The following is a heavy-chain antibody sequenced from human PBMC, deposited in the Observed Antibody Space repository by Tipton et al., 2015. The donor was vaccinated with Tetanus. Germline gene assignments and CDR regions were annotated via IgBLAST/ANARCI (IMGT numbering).Heavy chain of an antibody. V-gene: IGHV3-33*01. CDR1: GFSFSNYG. Sequence: RSLRLSCPVSGFSFSNYGMHWVRQAPGKGLEWVAVIWYDGSKTYYADSVKGRFTISRDNSKNMLLLQMNSMRAEDTAVYYCTSSLNTWYYYGVDVWGQGTTVTVSS. CDR2: IWYDGSKT. CDR3: TSSLNTWYYYGVDV. J-gene: IGHJ6*02. D-gene: IGHD3-16*01.